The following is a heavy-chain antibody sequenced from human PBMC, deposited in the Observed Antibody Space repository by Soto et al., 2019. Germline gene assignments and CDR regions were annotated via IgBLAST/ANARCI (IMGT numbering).Heavy chain of an antibody. V-gene: IGHV4-4*02. CDR2: IYHSGST. CDR3: ASAYCSSTRCYAGHYYYGMAV. J-gene: IGHJ6*02. CDR1: GGSISSSNW. D-gene: IGHD2-2*01. Sequence: QVQLQESGPGLVKPSGTLSLTCAVSGGSISSSNWWSWVRQPPGKGLEWIGEIYHSGSTNYNPSLKSRVPLSGAKSENQFSMTLSAGTAADTAVYYCASAYCSSTRCYAGHYYYGMAVWGQGTTVTVSS.